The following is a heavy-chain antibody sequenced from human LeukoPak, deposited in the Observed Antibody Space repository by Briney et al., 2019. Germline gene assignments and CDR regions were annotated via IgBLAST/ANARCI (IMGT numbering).Heavy chain of an antibody. V-gene: IGHV3-23*01. Sequence: TGGSLRLSCAASGFTFSSCAMSWVRHAPGKGLEWVSTISDSGGCTYYADSVKGRFTISRDNAKNSLYLQMNSLRDEDTAVYYCARDGMVRGVIIWDAFDIWGQGTMVTVSS. J-gene: IGHJ3*02. D-gene: IGHD3-10*01. CDR2: ISDSGGCT. CDR1: GFTFSSCA. CDR3: ARDGMVRGVIIWDAFDI.